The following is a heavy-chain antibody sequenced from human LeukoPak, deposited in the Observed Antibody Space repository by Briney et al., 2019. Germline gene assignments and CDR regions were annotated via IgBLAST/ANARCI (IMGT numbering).Heavy chain of an antibody. D-gene: IGHD3-3*01. Sequence: AGTLRLSCAASAFTFNNNAMNWVGQAPGKGREWFSYITSNSTYTYYGVCVKGRFTISRDNAKNSLYLQMNSLRAEDTAIYYCARDHDCWSGYPVPGFDHWGQGILVTVSS. J-gene: IGHJ4*02. CDR1: AFTFNNNA. V-gene: IGHV3-21*05. CDR3: ARDHDCWSGYPVPGFDH. CDR2: ITSNSTYT.